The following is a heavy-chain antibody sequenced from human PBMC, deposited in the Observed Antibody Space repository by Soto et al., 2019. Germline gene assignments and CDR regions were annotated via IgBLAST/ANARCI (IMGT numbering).Heavy chain of an antibody. CDR1: DGSFSGYY. Sequence: SDTLSLTCAVYDGSFSGYYWSWIRQTPGKGLEWIGEINHSGSTNYNPSLKSRVTISVDTSKNQFSLKLSSVTAADTAMYYCALGHSYYYYGMDIWGQGTTVNVSS. D-gene: IGHD3-16*01. V-gene: IGHV4-34*01. J-gene: IGHJ6*02. CDR3: ALGHSYYYYGMDI. CDR2: INHSGST.